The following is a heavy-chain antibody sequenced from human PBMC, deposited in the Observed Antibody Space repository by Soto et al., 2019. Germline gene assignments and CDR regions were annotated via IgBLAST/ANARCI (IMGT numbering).Heavy chain of an antibody. V-gene: IGHV3-23*01. Sequence: EVQLLESGGGLVQPGGSLRLSCVVSGFTFGSYAMSWVRQAPEKGPEWVAILGGNGFTTYYADSVKGRFTISGDKPKSTLFLQINSLRAEDTGVYYCAIALRPSLNFFYYMDVWGRGTSVSVSS. D-gene: IGHD2-2*01. J-gene: IGHJ6*03. CDR1: GFTFGSYA. CDR2: LGGNGFTT. CDR3: AIALRPSLNFFYYMDV.